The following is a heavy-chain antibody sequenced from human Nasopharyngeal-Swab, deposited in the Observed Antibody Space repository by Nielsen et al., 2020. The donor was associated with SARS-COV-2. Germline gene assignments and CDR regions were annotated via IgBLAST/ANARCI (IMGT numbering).Heavy chain of an antibody. CDR2: ISYDGSNK. CDR3: AKGWGGSYVDAFDI. J-gene: IGHJ3*02. V-gene: IGHV3-30*18. D-gene: IGHD1-26*01. Sequence: GGSLRLSCAASGFTFSSYWMSWVRQAPGKGLEWVAVISYDGSNKYYADSVKGRFTISRDNSKNTLYLQMNSLRAEDTAVYYCAKGWGGSYVDAFDIWGQGTMVTVSS. CDR1: GFTFSSYW.